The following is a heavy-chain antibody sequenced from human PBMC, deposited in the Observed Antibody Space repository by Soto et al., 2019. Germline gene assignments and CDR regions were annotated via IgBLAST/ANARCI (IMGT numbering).Heavy chain of an antibody. V-gene: IGHV2-5*02. D-gene: IGHD3-3*01. J-gene: IGHJ5*02. Sequence: SGPTLVNPTQTLTLTFTVSGFSLITSGVGVGWIRQPPGKALEWLALIYWDDDKRYSPSLKSRLTITKDTSKNQVVLTMTNMDPVDTATYYCVHSPPTIFGVVILFDPWGQGTLVTVSS. CDR1: GFSLITSGVG. CDR3: VHSPPTIFGVVILFDP. CDR2: IYWDDDK.